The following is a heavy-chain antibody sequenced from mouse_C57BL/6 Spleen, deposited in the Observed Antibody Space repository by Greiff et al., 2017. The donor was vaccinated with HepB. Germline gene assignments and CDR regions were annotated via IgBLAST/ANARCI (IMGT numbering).Heavy chain of an antibody. Sequence: QVQLQQPGAELVKPGASVKLSCKASGYTFTSYWMHWVKQRPGQGLEWIGMIHPNSGSTNYNEKFKSKATLTVDKSSSTAYMQLSSLTSEDSAVYYCARRETTVVAKSAMDYWGQGTSVTVSS. D-gene: IGHD1-1*01. V-gene: IGHV1-64*01. CDR1: GYTFTSYW. CDR3: ARRETTVVAKSAMDY. CDR2: IHPNSGST. J-gene: IGHJ4*01.